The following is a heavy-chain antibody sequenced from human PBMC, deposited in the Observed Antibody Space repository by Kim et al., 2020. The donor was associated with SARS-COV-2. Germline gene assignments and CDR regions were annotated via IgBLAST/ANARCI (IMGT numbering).Heavy chain of an antibody. CDR3: ARVSTTEFDY. J-gene: IGHJ4*02. CDR2: GAA. V-gene: IGHV4-28*03. Sequence: GAAFYSPPLRSRVTMSVDTSKNQFSLEMFSVTAADTALYYCARVSTTEFDYWGRGTLVTVSS. D-gene: IGHD1-1*01.